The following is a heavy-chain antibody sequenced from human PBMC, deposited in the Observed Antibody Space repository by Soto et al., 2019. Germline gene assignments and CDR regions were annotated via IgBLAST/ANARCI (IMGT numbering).Heavy chain of an antibody. D-gene: IGHD6-19*01. CDR2: ISYDGSNK. CDR3: AKDVGGAVSGLYYYYGMDV. CDR1: GFTFSSYG. V-gene: IGHV3-30*18. Sequence: VQLVESGGGVVQPGRSLRLSCAASGFTFSSYGMHWVRQAPGKGLEWVAVISYDGSNKYYADSVKGRFTISRDNSKNTLYLKMNSLRAEDTAVYYCAKDVGGAVSGLYYYYGMDVWGQGTTVTVSS. J-gene: IGHJ6*02.